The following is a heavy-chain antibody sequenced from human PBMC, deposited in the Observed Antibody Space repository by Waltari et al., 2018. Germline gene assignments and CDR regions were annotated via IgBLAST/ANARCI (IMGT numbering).Heavy chain of an antibody. CDR1: GGSFSGYS. Sequence: QVQLQQWGAGLLKPSETLSLTCAVYGGSFSGYSWSWIRQPPGKGLEWIGEINHSGSTNYNPSLKSRVTISVDTSKNQFSLKLSSVTAADTAVYYCARGTGYYYDSSGPYYFDYWGQGTLVTVSS. J-gene: IGHJ4*02. D-gene: IGHD3-22*01. CDR2: INHSGST. CDR3: ARGTGYYYDSSGPYYFDY. V-gene: IGHV4-34*01.